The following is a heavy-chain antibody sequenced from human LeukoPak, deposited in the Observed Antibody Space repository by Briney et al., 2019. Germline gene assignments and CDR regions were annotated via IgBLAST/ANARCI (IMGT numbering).Heavy chain of an antibody. CDR2: IYYSGST. J-gene: IGHJ5*02. Sequence: PSETLSLTCTVSGGSISSYYRSWIRQPPGKGLEWIGYIYYSGSTNYNPSLKSRVTISVDTSKNQFSLKLSSVTAADTAVYYCAGITMVRGVIIGRRWFDPWGQGTLVTVSS. D-gene: IGHD3-10*01. CDR1: GGSISSYY. CDR3: AGITMVRGVIIGRRWFDP. V-gene: IGHV4-59*01.